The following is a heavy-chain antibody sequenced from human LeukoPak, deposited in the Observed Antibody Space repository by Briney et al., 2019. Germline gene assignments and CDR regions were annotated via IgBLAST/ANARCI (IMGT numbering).Heavy chain of an antibody. Sequence: GGSLRLSCAASGFTFSSYAMSWVRQAPGKGLEWVSAISGSGGSTYYADSVKGRVTISRDNSKNTLYLQMNSLRAEDTAVYYCADFVGATPDAFDIWGQGTMVTVSS. D-gene: IGHD1-26*01. CDR3: ADFVGATPDAFDI. J-gene: IGHJ3*02. V-gene: IGHV3-23*01. CDR2: ISGSGGST. CDR1: GFTFSSYA.